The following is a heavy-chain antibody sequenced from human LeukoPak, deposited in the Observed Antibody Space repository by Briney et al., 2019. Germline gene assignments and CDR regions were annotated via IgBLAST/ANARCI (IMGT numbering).Heavy chain of an antibody. J-gene: IGHJ4*02. D-gene: IGHD6-19*01. CDR2: ISAYSGNT. CDR1: GYTFTSYG. Sequence: ASVKVSCKASGYTFTSYGISWVRQAPGQGLEWMGWISAYSGNTNYAQKLQGRVTMTTDTSTSTAYMELRSLRSDDTAVYYCARLFKGSGWTFYFDYWGQGTLVTVSS. V-gene: IGHV1-18*01. CDR3: ARLFKGSGWTFYFDY.